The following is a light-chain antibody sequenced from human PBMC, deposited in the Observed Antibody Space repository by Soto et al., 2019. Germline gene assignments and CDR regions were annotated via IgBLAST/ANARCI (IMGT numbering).Light chain of an antibody. CDR3: QQYDSYST. CDR1: QSIRSW. Sequence: DIQMTQFPSTLSASVGDRVTITCRASQSIRSWLAWYQQKPGKAPNLLIYKASSLPSGVPSRFIGSGYGTEFTLTISSLQPDDIATYYCQQYDSYSTFGGGTKVQIK. J-gene: IGKJ4*01. V-gene: IGKV1-5*03. CDR2: KAS.